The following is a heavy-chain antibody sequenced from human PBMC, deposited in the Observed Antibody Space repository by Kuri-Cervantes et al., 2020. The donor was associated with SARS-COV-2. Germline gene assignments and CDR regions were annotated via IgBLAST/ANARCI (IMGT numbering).Heavy chain of an antibody. CDR3: AGGLYDSSGYPTGY. CDR1: GVSVSGGTYY. CDR2: LDTSGST. V-gene: IGHV4-61*09. Sequence: SCAVSGVSVSGGTYYWSWIRQPAGKGLEWIGHLDTSGSTTYNPSLQSRVAISLDTSKNQVSLRLTSATAADTAVYYCAGGLYDSSGYPTGYWGQGTLVTVSS. J-gene: IGHJ4*02. D-gene: IGHD3-22*01.